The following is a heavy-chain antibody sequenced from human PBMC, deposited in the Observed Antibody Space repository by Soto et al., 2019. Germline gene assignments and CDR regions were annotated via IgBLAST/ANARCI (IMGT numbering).Heavy chain of an antibody. J-gene: IGHJ6*02. D-gene: IGHD3-3*01. CDR1: GFTFSDYY. V-gene: IGHV3-23*01. CDR2: ISSGSDGT. CDR3: AKNGDFWSWGMDV. Sequence: PGGSLRLSCAASGFTFSDYYMSWIRQAPGKGLEWVSIISSGSDGTYYADSVKGRFIMSRDNSKNTLNLQMNNLRAEDTAVYYCAKNGDFWSWGMDVWGQGTTVTVSS.